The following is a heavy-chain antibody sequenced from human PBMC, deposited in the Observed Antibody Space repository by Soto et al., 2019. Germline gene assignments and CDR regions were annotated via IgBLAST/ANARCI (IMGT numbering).Heavy chain of an antibody. CDR3: AGSMVRGVIITPLAFDY. Sequence: PGGSLRLSCAASGFTFSSYAMSWVRQAPGKGLEWVSAISGSGGSTYYADSVKGRFTISRDNSKNTLYLQMNSLRAEDTAVYYCAGSMVRGVIITPLAFDYWGQGTLVTVSS. J-gene: IGHJ4*02. V-gene: IGHV3-23*01. CDR1: GFTFSSYA. CDR2: ISGSGGST. D-gene: IGHD3-10*01.